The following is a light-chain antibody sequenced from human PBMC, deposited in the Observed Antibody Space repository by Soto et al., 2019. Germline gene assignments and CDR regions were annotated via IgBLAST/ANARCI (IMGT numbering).Light chain of an antibody. J-gene: IGKJ3*01. Sequence: DIQMTQSPSSLSASVGDRVTITCRASQSISSYLNWYQQKPGKAPKLPIYAASSLQSGVPSRFSGSGSGTDFTLTISSLQPEDFATYYCQQSYSTLGITFGPGTKVDIK. V-gene: IGKV1-39*01. CDR2: AAS. CDR1: QSISSY. CDR3: QQSYSTLGIT.